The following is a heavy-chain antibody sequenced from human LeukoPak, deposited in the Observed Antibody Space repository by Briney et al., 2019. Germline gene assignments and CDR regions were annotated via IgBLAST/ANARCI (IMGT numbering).Heavy chain of an antibody. Sequence: PGGSLRLSCAASGFTFNDYYMSWIRQAPGKGLEWVSYISSSGSTIYYADSVKGRFTISRDNAKNLLYLQMNSLRAEDTAVYYCARADPAGYCSSTSCYSFDYWGQGTLVTVSS. D-gene: IGHD2-2*02. J-gene: IGHJ4*02. CDR1: GFTFNDYY. CDR2: ISSSGSTI. V-gene: IGHV3-11*01. CDR3: ARADPAGYCSSTSCYSFDY.